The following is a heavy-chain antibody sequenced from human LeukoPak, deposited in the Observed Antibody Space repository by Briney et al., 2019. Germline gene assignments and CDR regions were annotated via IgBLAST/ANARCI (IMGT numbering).Heavy chain of an antibody. D-gene: IGHD5-24*01. CDR1: GFTFSSYA. J-gene: IGHJ6*02. Sequence: GGSLRLSCAASGFTFSSYAMSWVRQAPGKGLEWVSAISGSGGSTYYPDSVKGRFTISRDNSKNMVYLQMNSLRGEDTAIYYCVKDRPRPGCKPMDAWGQGTTVTVSS. CDR2: ISGSGGST. CDR3: VKDRPRPGCKPMDA. V-gene: IGHV3-23*01.